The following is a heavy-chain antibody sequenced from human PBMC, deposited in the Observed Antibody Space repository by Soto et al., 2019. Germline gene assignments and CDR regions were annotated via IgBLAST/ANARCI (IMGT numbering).Heavy chain of an antibody. Sequence: GASVKVSCKASGYTFAGYYMHWVRQAPGQGLEWMGWINPNSGGTNYAQKFQGRVTMTRDTSISTAYMELSRLRSDDTAVYHCARGGYLSTIFGVVHGPWGQGTLVTVSS. CDR3: ARGGYLSTIFGVVHGP. CDR1: GYTFAGYY. V-gene: IGHV1-2*02. D-gene: IGHD3-3*01. CDR2: INPNSGGT. J-gene: IGHJ5*02.